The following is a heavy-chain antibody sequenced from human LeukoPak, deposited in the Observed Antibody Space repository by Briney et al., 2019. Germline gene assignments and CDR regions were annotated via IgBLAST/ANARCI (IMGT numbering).Heavy chain of an antibody. CDR2: ISYSGST. CDR1: GGSISSSSYY. CDR3: ARQLGSKNAFDI. Sequence: KPSETLSLTCTVSGGSISSSSYYWGWSRQPPGKGLEWIGSISYSGSTYYNPSLKSRVTISVDTSKNQFSLKLSSVTAADTAVYYCARQLGSKNAFDIWGQGTMVTVSS. V-gene: IGHV4-39*01. J-gene: IGHJ3*02.